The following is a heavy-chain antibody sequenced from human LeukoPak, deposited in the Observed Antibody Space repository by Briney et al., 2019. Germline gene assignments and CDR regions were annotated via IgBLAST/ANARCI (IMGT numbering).Heavy chain of an antibody. J-gene: IGHJ6*02. CDR1: GYTFSSYA. CDR3: ARGDYGLDV. V-gene: IGHV1-3*01. CDR2: INAGNGST. D-gene: IGHD3-16*01. Sequence: ASVKVSCKASGYTFSSYAMHWVRQAPGQSLEWMGWINAGNGSTKYSQKFQDRVSITRDASANTAYMELSGLRFEDTAVYYCARGDYGLDVWGQGTTVTVSS.